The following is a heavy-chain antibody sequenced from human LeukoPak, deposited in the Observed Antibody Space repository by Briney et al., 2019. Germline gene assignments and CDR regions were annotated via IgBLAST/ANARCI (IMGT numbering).Heavy chain of an antibody. CDR2: ISGSGRNT. D-gene: IGHD2-2*01. V-gene: IGHV3-23*01. J-gene: IGHJ4*02. CDR3: AKDSQGYERPIEY. CDR1: GFMFNSYA. Sequence: PGGSLRLSCAASGFMFNSYAMNWVRQAPGKGLEWVSAISGSGRNTYYADSVKGRFTVSRDNSKNTLYLQMNSLRAEDTAMYYCAKDSQGYERPIEYWGQGTLATVSS.